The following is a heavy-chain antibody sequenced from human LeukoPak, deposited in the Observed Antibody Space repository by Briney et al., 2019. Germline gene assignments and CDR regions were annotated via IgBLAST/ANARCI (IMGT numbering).Heavy chain of an antibody. D-gene: IGHD4-11*01. Sequence: PSETLSLTCAVSGDSISSHYWSWIRQPPGKGLEWIGYIYYSGSTNYNPSLKSRVTISVDTSKNQFSLKLSSVTAADTAVYYCARMDTVTTLPCFDYWGQGALVTVSS. CDR3: ARMDTVTTLPCFDY. V-gene: IGHV4-59*11. CDR2: IYYSGST. CDR1: GDSISSHY. J-gene: IGHJ4*02.